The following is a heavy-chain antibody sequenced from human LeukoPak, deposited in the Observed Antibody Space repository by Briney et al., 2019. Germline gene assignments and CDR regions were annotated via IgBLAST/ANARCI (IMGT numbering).Heavy chain of an antibody. CDR2: ISGSGDDT. J-gene: IGHJ4*02. D-gene: IGHD6-13*01. CDR3: AKEKAPWYPFDC. CDR1: GLTFSSFA. V-gene: IGHV3-23*01. Sequence: GGSLRLSCAVSGLTFSSFAMSWVRQAPGKGLEWVSGISGSGDDTYYADSVKGRVTISRDNSKNTLYLQMNSLRAEDTATYYCAKEKAPWYPFDCWGQGTLVTVSS.